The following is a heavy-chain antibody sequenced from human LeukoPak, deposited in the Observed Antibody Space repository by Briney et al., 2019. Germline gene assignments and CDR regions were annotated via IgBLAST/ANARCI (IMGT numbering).Heavy chain of an antibody. CDR1: EFTFSSYN. Sequence: PGGSLRLSCAASEFTFSSYNMNWVRQAPGKGLEWVSSISSSDYIYYADSVKGRFTISRDNAKNSLYLQMKSLRAEDTAVYYCARGETSQNIVTRKTYNWFDPWGQGTLVTVSS. D-gene: IGHD2/OR15-2a*01. V-gene: IGHV3-21*01. CDR2: ISSSDYI. CDR3: ARGETSQNIVTRKTYNWFDP. J-gene: IGHJ5*02.